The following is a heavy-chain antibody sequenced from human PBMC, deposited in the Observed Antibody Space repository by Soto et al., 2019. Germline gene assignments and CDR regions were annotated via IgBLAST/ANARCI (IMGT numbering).Heavy chain of an antibody. CDR3: ARDRVVVVPAAMVLGWFDP. Sequence: QVQLVESGGGVVQPGRSLRLSCAASGFTFSSYAMHWVRQAPGKGLEWVAVISYDGSNKYYADSVKGRFTISRDNSKNTLYLQMNSLRAEDTAVYNCARDRVVVVPAAMVLGWFDPWGQGTLVTVSS. CDR1: GFTFSSYA. D-gene: IGHD2-2*01. V-gene: IGHV3-30-3*01. J-gene: IGHJ5*02. CDR2: ISYDGSNK.